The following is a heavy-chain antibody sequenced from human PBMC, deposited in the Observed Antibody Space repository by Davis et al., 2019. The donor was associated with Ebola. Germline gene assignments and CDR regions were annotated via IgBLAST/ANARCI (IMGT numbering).Heavy chain of an antibody. J-gene: IGHJ4*02. CDR3: ARTRATSRFFDY. CDR2: ISGSGGST. Sequence: GESLKISCAASGFTFDDYAMHWVRQAPGKGLEWVSAISGSGGSTYYADSVKGRFTISRDNSKNTLYLQMNSLRAEDTAVYYCARTRATSRFFDYWGQGTLVTVSS. V-gene: IGHV3-23*01. CDR1: GFTFDDYA. D-gene: IGHD1-26*01.